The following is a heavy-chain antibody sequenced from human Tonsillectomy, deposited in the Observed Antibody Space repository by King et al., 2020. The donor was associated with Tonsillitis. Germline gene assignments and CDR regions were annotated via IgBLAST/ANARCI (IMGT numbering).Heavy chain of an antibody. CDR3: ARTDCSGGSCYPLDY. V-gene: IGHV1-18*01. D-gene: IGHD2-15*01. CDR1: CYNFTSYG. CDR2: ISADNGNK. J-gene: IGHJ4*02. Sequence: QLVQSGGEVKKPGASVKGSCKASCYNFTSYGISWVRQAPGQGLYGMGWISADNGNKNYAQKLQGRVTMTTDTSTSTAYMELRILRSDDTAVYYCARTDCSGGSCYPLDYWGQGTLVTVSS.